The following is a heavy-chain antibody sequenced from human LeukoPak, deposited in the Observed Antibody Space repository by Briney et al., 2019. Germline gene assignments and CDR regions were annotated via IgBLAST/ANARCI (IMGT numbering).Heavy chain of an antibody. CDR1: GGSFSGYY. V-gene: IGHV4-34*01. CDR2: INHSGST. CDR3: ARGRGSSSWYAY. D-gene: IGHD6-13*01. Sequence: SETLSLTCAVYGGSFSGYYWSWIRQPPGEGLEWIGEINHSGSTNYNPSLKSRVTISVDTSKNQFSLKLSSVTAADTAVYYCARGRGSSSWYAYWGQGTLVTVSS. J-gene: IGHJ4*02.